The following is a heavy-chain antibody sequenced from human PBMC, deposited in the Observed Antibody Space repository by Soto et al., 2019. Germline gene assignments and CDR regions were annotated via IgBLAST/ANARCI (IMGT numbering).Heavy chain of an antibody. CDR2: INAGNGNT. J-gene: IGHJ2*01. CDR1: GYTFTSYA. Sequence: QVQLMQSGAEEKKPGASVKVTCKASGYTFTSYAMHWVRQAPGQRLEWMGWINAGNGNTKYSQKFQGRVTITRDTSASTAYMELSSLRSEDTAVYYCARAPSWWYFDLWGRGTLVTVSS. V-gene: IGHV1-3*05. CDR3: ARAPSWWYFDL.